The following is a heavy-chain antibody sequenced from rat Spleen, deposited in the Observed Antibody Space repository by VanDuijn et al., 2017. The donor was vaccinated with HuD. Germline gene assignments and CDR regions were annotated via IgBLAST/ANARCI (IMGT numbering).Heavy chain of an antibody. J-gene: IGHJ4*01. Sequence: QVQLKESEPDLVQPSQTLSLTCTVSGFSLTSYHVHWVRKPPGKGLEWMGRIQSGGSTDYNSALKSRLSISRDTSKSKVFLKMNSLQTEDTAMYFCARDPGNNPYFMDAWGQGVSVAVSS. CDR1: GFSLTSYH. CDR2: IQSGGST. D-gene: IGHD1-4*01. V-gene: IGHV2-27*01. CDR3: ARDPGNNPYFMDA.